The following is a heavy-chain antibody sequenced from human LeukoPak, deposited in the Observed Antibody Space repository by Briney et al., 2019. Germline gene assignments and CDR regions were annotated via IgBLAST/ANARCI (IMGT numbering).Heavy chain of an antibody. V-gene: IGHV4-61*02. J-gene: IGHJ4*02. CDR1: GGSISSGSYY. CDR2: IYTSGST. Sequence: SQTLSLTCTVSGGSISSGSYYWSWIRQPAGKGLEWIGRIYTSGSTNYNPSLKSRVTISVDTSKNQFSLKLSSVTAADTAVYYCAGDSSGWGNGFGGLDYWGQGTLVTVSS. D-gene: IGHD6-19*01. CDR3: AGDSSGWGNGFGGLDY.